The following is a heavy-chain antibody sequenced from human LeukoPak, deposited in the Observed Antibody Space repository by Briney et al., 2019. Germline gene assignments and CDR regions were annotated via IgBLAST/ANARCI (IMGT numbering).Heavy chain of an antibody. J-gene: IGHJ5*02. D-gene: IGHD7-27*01. CDR1: GGSISSYY. CDR2: IYYSGST. V-gene: IGHV4-59*01. Sequence: SETLSLTCTVSGGSISSYYWSWIRQPPGKGLEWIGYIYYSGSTNYNPSLKSRVTISVDTSKNQFSLKLSSVTAADTAVYYCARAGLTGRYNWFDPWGQGTLVTVSS. CDR3: ARAGLTGRYNWFDP.